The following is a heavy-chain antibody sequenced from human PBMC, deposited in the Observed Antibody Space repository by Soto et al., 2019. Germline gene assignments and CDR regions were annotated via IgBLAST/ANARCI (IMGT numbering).Heavy chain of an antibody. Sequence: ASVKVSCKASGYTFTGHYIHWVRQAPEQGPEWMGEIGPESGATRYAQRFQGRVTMTRDMSITTVYMELNNLSPDDTAVYYCAAELGRGNTAYWGQGTLVTVSS. J-gene: IGHJ4*02. D-gene: IGHD1-7*01. V-gene: IGHV1-2*02. CDR2: IGPESGAT. CDR1: GYTFTGHY. CDR3: AAELGRGNTAY.